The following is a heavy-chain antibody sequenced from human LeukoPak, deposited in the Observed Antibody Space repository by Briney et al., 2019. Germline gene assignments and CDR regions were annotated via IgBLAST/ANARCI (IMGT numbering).Heavy chain of an antibody. V-gene: IGHV4-59*08. Sequence: SETLSLTCTVSGDSISNYYWSWVRQPPGKGLEWIGYIYYRGSTNYNPSLKSRVSISADTSKNQFSLKPSSVTAADTAIFYCARHGRGFDYWGQGTLVTVSS. D-gene: IGHD1-1*01. J-gene: IGHJ4*02. CDR3: ARHGRGFDY. CDR2: IYYRGST. CDR1: GDSISNYY.